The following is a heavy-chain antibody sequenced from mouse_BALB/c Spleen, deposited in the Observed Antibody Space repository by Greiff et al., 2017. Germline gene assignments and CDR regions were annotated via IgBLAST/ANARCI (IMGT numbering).Heavy chain of an antibody. CDR1: GFTFSSFG. J-gene: IGHJ3*01. Sequence: EVKLVESGGGLVQPGGSRKLSCAASGFTFSSFGMHWVRQAPEKGLEWVAYISSGSSTIYYADTVKGRFTISRDNPKNTLFLQMTSLRSEDTAMYYCARGELTGTSWFAYWGQGTLVTVSA. CDR2: ISSGSSTI. V-gene: IGHV5-17*02. D-gene: IGHD4-1*01. CDR3: ARGELTGTSWFAY.